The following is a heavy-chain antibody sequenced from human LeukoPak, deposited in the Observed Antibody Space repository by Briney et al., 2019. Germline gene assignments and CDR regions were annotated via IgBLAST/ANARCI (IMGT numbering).Heavy chain of an antibody. CDR2: ISGSATT. Sequence: PGGSLRLSCAASGFTFSSYEMNWVRQAPGKGLEWVSAISGSATTYYADSVRGRFIISRDNSKNTLYLQMSSLRAEDTAVYYCAKSKEDCCGSFDPWGQGTLVTVSS. CDR1: GFTFSSYE. V-gene: IGHV3-23*01. D-gene: IGHD2-15*01. J-gene: IGHJ5*02. CDR3: AKSKEDCCGSFDP.